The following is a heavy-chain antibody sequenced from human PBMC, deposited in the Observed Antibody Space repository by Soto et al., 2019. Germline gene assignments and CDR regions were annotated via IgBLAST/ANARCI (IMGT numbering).Heavy chain of an antibody. D-gene: IGHD5-18*01. V-gene: IGHV4-34*01. Sequence: SETLSLTCAVYGGSFSGYYWSWIRQPPGKGLEWIGEINHSGSTNYNPSLKSRVTISVDASKNQFSLKLSSVTAADTAVYYCARAGGIQIWLRLDYGMDVWGQGTTVNVSS. CDR1: GGSFSGYY. CDR2: INHSGST. CDR3: ARAGGIQIWLRLDYGMDV. J-gene: IGHJ6*02.